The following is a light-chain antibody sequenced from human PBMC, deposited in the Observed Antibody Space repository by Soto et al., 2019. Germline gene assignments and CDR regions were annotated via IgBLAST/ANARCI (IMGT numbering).Light chain of an antibody. V-gene: IGLV2-14*01. CDR2: DVT. CDR1: SSDVGGYDY. J-gene: IGLJ1*01. Sequence: ALAQPASVSGSPGQSITISCTGTSSDVGGYDYVSWYQQHPGKAPKLMIYDVTNRPSRVSNRFSGSKSGNTASLTISGLQAEDEADYYCISYASINTYVFGTGTEVTVL. CDR3: ISYASINTYV.